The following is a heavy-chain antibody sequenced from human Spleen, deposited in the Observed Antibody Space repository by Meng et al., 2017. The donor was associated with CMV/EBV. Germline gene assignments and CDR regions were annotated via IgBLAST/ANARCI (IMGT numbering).Heavy chain of an antibody. Sequence: WIRQPPGKGLEWVGRIKSKADGEATDYAAPVKGRFTISRDDSQNTLFLQMNSLKADDTAVYYCAADIPSAIYPLDYWGQGTLVTVSS. D-gene: IGHD2-2*02. CDR2: IKSKADGEAT. J-gene: IGHJ4*02. CDR3: AADIPSAIYPLDY. V-gene: IGHV3-15*01.